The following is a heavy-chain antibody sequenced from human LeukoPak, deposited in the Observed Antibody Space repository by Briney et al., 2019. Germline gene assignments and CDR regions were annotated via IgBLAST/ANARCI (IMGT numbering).Heavy chain of an antibody. V-gene: IGHV1-24*01. D-gene: IGHD3-22*01. CDR2: SAPENVKT. J-gene: IGHJ4*02. Sequence: ASVKVSSKISGYSLTELAIHWVRQAPGKGLEWMGGSAPENVKTSFAEKFQGRVTFTEDTSTDTAFMELSRLRSDDTAVYYCATFQAYANSGHLRPYFDYWGQGTLVTVSS. CDR3: ATFQAYANSGHLRPYFDY. CDR1: GYSLTELA.